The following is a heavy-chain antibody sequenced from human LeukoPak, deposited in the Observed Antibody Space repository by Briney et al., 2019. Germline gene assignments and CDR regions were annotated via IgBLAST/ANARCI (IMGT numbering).Heavy chain of an antibody. Sequence: PSETLSLTCTVSGGSISSYYWNWIRQPPGKGLEWIGYIYYTGSTNYNPSLKSRVTISVDTSKNQFSLKLSSVTAADTAVYYRAGMRITTPTVRTLDYWGQGTLVTVSS. D-gene: IGHD1-14*01. CDR2: IYYTGST. J-gene: IGHJ4*02. CDR1: GGSISSYY. V-gene: IGHV4-59*01. CDR3: AGMRITTPTVRTLDY.